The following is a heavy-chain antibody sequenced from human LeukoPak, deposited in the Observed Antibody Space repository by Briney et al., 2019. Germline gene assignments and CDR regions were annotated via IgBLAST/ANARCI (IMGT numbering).Heavy chain of an antibody. Sequence: GGSLTLSCAASGFTFSSYAMIWVRQAPGTGLEWVSAISGSGADTYYADSVKGRFTISRDNSKNTLYLQMNSLRAEDTAVYYCAKDQGYCSSTSCYADYWGQGTLVTVSS. CDR3: AKDQGYCSSTSCYADY. J-gene: IGHJ4*02. CDR2: ISGSGADT. CDR1: GFTFSSYA. V-gene: IGHV3-23*01. D-gene: IGHD2-2*01.